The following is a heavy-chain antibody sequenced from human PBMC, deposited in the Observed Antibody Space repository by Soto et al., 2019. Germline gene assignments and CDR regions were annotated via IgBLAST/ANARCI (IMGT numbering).Heavy chain of an antibody. CDR1: GFTFSSYN. D-gene: IGHD4-17*01. Sequence: EVQLVESGGGLVKPGGSLRLSCAASGFTFSSYNMNWVRQAPGKGLEWVSSISSTSSNIYYADSVKGSFTISRDNAKTSLCLQMNSLRAADTAVYYCPRVWVDSGDYAGSWGQGTLVTVSS. CDR2: ISSTSSNI. CDR3: PRVWVDSGDYAGS. V-gene: IGHV3-21*01. J-gene: IGHJ5*02.